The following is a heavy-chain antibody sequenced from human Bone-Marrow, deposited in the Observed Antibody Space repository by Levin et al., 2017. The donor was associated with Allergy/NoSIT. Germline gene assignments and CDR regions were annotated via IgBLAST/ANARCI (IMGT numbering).Heavy chain of an antibody. J-gene: IGHJ4*02. CDR2: IDITGSTI. CDR1: GFTFSSYE. CDR3: ARPNRGLDY. Sequence: RSGGSLRLSCAASGFTFSSYEMNWVRQAPGKGLEWVSYIDITGSTIYYADSVKGRFTISRDNTKNSLYLQMNSLRAEDTAVYYCARPNRGLDYWGQGTLVTVSS. V-gene: IGHV3-48*03. D-gene: IGHD1-14*01.